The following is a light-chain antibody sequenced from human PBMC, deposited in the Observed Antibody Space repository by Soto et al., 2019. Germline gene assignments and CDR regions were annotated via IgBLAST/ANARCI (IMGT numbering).Light chain of an antibody. CDR3: CSYAGSSTAI. J-gene: IGLJ2*01. CDR2: EGS. V-gene: IGLV2-23*01. Sequence: QSASVSGSPGQSITISCTGTSSDVGSDNLVSWYQQHPGKAPKLMIYEGSKRPSGVSNRFSGSKSGNTASLTISGLQAEDEADYYCCSYAGSSTAIFGGGTKVTVL. CDR1: SSDVGSDNL.